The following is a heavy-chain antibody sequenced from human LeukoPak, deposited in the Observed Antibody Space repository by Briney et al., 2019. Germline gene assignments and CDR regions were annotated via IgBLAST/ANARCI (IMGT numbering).Heavy chain of an antibody. J-gene: IGHJ4*02. CDR1: GGSISSGDYY. CDR3: AREYSSGWYRVFDY. CDR2: IYYSGST. Sequence: SETLSPTCTVSGGSISSGDYYWSWIRQPPGNGLEWIGYIYYSGSTYYNPSLKSRVTISVDTSKNQFSLKLSSVTAADTAVYYCAREYSSGWYRVFDYWGQGTLVTVSS. V-gene: IGHV4-30-4*01. D-gene: IGHD6-19*01.